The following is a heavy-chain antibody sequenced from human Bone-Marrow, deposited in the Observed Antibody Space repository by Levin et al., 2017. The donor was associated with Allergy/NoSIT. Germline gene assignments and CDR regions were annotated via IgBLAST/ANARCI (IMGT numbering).Heavy chain of an antibody. CDR2: IYYSGST. D-gene: IGHD2-2*01. CDR1: GASISSFD. J-gene: IGHJ5*01. CDR3: ARQAVPAAMNGFDS. Sequence: SQTLSLTCTVSGASISSFDWSWIRQPPGKGLEWIGYIYYSGSTNYSPSLKSRVSMSADMSRNQVYLTMSSGTAADTAVYYCARQAVPAAMNGFDSWGQGTLVTVSS. V-gene: IGHV4-59*08.